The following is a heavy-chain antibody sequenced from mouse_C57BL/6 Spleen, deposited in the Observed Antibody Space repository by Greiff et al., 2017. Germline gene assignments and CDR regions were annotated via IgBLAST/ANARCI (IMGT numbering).Heavy chain of an antibody. CDR3: ARKAYYTAMDY. CDR1: GYTFTSYW. V-gene: IGHV1-64*01. J-gene: IGHJ4*01. CDR2: ITPNSGST. D-gene: IGHD2-12*01. Sequence: QVQLQQPGAELVKPGASVQLSCKSSGYTFTSYWMHWVKQRPGQGLEWIGMITPNSGSTNYNEKFKSKATLTVDKSSSTAYMQLSSLTSEDSAVYYCARKAYYTAMDYWGQGTSVTVSS.